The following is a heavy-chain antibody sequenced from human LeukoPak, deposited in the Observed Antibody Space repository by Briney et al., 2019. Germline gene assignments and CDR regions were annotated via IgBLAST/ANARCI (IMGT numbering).Heavy chain of an antibody. CDR3: ASVARFLD. V-gene: IGHV4-34*01. CDR1: GGSFSGYY. Sequence: SETLSLTCAVYGGSFSGYYWSWIRQPPGKGLEWIGELNHSGSTNYNPSLKSRVTISVDTSKNQFSLKLSSVTAADTAVYYCASVARFLDWGQGTLVTVSS. CDR2: LNHSGST. J-gene: IGHJ4*02. D-gene: IGHD3-3*01.